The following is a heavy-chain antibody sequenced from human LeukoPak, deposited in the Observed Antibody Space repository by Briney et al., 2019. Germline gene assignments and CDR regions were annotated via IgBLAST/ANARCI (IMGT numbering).Heavy chain of an antibody. J-gene: IGHJ5*02. CDR3: ARGHYGGNGNWFDP. CDR2: ISSSGSTI. D-gene: IGHD4-23*01. CDR1: GFTFSDYY. V-gene: IGHV3-11*01. Sequence: GGFLRLSCAASGFTFSDYYISWIRQAPGKGLGWVSYISSSGSTIYYADSVKGRFTISRDNAKNSLYLQMNSLRAEDTAVYYCARGHYGGNGNWFDPWGQGTLVTVSS.